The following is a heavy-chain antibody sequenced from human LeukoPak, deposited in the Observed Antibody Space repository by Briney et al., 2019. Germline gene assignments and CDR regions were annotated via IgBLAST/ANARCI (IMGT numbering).Heavy chain of an antibody. CDR3: VREREGYFDL. J-gene: IGHJ2*01. V-gene: IGHV4-34*01. CDR1: GGSFTSYY. CDR2: INHSGST. Sequence: SEILSLTCTVSGGSFTSYYWSWIRQPPGKGLEWIGEINHSGSTNYNPSLKSRVTISVDTSKNQFSLKLSSVTAADTAVYYCVREREGYFDLWGRGTLVTVSS.